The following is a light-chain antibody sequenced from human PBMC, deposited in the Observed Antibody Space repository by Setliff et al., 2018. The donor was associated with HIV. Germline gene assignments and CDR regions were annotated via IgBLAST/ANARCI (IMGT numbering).Light chain of an antibody. CDR1: SSDVGGFNY. CDR3: SSYTSRTFDV. J-gene: IGLJ1*01. Sequence: ALTQPASVSGSPGQSITISCTGTSSDVGGFNYVPWYQQHPGKAPKLMIFDVGNRPSGVSNRFSGSKSGDTASLTISGLQAEDEADYYCSSYTSRTFDVLGTGTKVTVL. V-gene: IGLV2-14*03. CDR2: DVG.